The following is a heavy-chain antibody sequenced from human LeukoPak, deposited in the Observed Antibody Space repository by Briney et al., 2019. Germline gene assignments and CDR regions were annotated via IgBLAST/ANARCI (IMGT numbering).Heavy chain of an antibody. V-gene: IGHV1-2*02. CDR1: GYIFTGNY. Sequence: ASVKVSCKASGYIFTGNYMHWVRQAPGQGLEWMGWINPNSGGTNYAQKFQGRVTMTRDTSISTAYMELSRLRSDDTAVYYCARTTYYDNSEGFGYWGQGTLVTVSS. D-gene: IGHD3-22*01. J-gene: IGHJ4*02. CDR3: ARTTYYDNSEGFGY. CDR2: INPNSGGT.